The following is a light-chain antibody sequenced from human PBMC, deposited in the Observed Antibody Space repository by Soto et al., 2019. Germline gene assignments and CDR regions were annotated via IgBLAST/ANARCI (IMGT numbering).Light chain of an antibody. CDR2: GNS. Sequence: QSVLTQPPSVSGAPGQRVTISCTGSSSNIGAGYDVHWSQQLPGTAPKLLIYGNSNRPSGVPDRFSGSKSGTSASLAITGLQAEDEADYYCQSCDRRLSGYVFETGTKVTVL. J-gene: IGLJ1*01. CDR3: QSCDRRLSGYV. V-gene: IGLV1-40*01. CDR1: SSNIGAGYD.